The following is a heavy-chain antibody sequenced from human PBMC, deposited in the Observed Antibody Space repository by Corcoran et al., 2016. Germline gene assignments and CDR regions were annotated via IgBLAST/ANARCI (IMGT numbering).Heavy chain of an antibody. CDR3: ARGQFHRPWYFDL. D-gene: IGHD6-19*01. J-gene: IGHJ2*01. V-gene: IGHV4-4*07. CDR1: GGSISSYS. CDR2: IYTSGST. Sequence: QVQLQESSPGLVKPSETLSLTCTVSGGSISSYSWSRIRQPAGKGLEWIGRIYTSGSTNYNPSLKSRVTMSVDTSKNQFSLKLSSVTAADTAVYYCARGQFHRPWYFDLWGRGTLVTVSS.